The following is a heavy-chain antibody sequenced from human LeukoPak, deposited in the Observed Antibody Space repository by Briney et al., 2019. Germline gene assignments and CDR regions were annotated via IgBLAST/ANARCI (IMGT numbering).Heavy chain of an antibody. D-gene: IGHD6-6*01. CDR1: AGSFSGYY. CDR3: ARGQLAYAFDI. Sequence: PSETLSLTCPVYAGSFSGYYWSWVRQHPGKGLEWIGEINHSGSTNYNPSLKSRVTISVDTSKNQFSLKLSSVTAADTAVYYCARGQLAYAFDIWGQGTMVTVSS. CDR2: INHSGST. V-gene: IGHV4-34*01. J-gene: IGHJ3*02.